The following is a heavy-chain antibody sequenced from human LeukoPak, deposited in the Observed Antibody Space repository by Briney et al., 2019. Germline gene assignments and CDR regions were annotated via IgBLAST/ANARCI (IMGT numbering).Heavy chain of an antibody. CDR1: GFTFSSYA. J-gene: IGHJ4*02. CDR3: AKDPGGFGVYYFDY. V-gene: IGHV3-23*01. D-gene: IGHD3-10*01. CDR2: ISGSGGRT. Sequence: PGGSLRLSCAASGFTFSSYAMGWVRQAPGKGLEWVSAISGSGGRTYHADSVKGRFTISRDNSKNTLYLKMNSLRAENTAVYYCAKDPGGFGVYYFDYWGQGTLVTVSS.